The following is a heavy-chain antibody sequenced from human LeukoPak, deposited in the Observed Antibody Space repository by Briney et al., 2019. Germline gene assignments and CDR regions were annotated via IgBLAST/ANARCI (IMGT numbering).Heavy chain of an antibody. CDR3: AKGVRWVRIAAALNWFDP. Sequence: SETLSLTCGVSGGSFSGYYWSWVRQAPGKGLEWIGEITPSGSTNYNPSLKSRVTISVDTSKNQFSLKLSSVTAADTAVYYCAKGVRWVRIAAALNWFDPWGQGTLVTVSS. D-gene: IGHD6-13*01. CDR1: GGSFSGYY. J-gene: IGHJ5*02. CDR2: ITPSGST. V-gene: IGHV4-34*01.